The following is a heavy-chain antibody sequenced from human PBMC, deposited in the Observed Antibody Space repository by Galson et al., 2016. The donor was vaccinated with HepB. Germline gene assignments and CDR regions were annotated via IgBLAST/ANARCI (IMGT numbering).Heavy chain of an antibody. D-gene: IGHD2-15*01. V-gene: IGHV4-34*01. CDR2: ISGSGST. J-gene: IGHJ4*02. Sequence: SETLSLTCGVYGGSSSFFYWSWIRQPPGKGLEWIAEISGSGSTSYNPSLRGQATISLGTSKNQLSLKLGSVTAADTAVDYCARGRIITGGREDSWGQGTLVTVSS. CDR1: GGSSSFFY. CDR3: ARGRIITGGREDS.